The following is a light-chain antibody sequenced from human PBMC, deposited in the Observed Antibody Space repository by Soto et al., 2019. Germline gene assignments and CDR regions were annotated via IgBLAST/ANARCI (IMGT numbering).Light chain of an antibody. Sequence: DIQVTQSPSSLSASVGDRVTITCRASQNINNYLNWYQQKPRKAPKLLIYAASSFQSGVPSRFSGSGSGTDFTLTISSMQPEDFATYYCQQSFSTLWTFGQGTKVEIK. CDR2: AAS. CDR1: QNINNY. J-gene: IGKJ1*01. V-gene: IGKV1-39*01. CDR3: QQSFSTLWT.